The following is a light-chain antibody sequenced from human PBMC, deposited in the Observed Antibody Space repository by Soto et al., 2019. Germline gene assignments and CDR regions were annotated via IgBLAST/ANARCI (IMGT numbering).Light chain of an antibody. Sequence: QSALTQPASVSGSPGQSITISCTGTGSDIGAYDFVSWYQHHPGKAPKLLVYDVRHRPSGVSIRFSGSKSGNTAFLTISGLQPEDEAHYYCSSYTNTGTLVVFGGGTKVTVL. CDR1: GSDIGAYDF. J-gene: IGLJ2*01. CDR2: DVR. V-gene: IGLV2-14*03. CDR3: SSYTNTGTLVV.